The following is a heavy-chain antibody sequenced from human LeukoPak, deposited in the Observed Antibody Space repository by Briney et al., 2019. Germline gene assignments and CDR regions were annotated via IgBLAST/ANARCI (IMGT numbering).Heavy chain of an antibody. CDR3: AKDYYGSGSYYHLGY. V-gene: IGHV3-43*01. CDR1: GFTFDDYT. Sequence: GGSLRLSCAASGFTFDDYTMHWVRQAPGKGLEWVSLISWDGGSTYYADSVKGRFTISRDNSKNSLYLQMNSLRTEDTALYYCAKDYYGSGSYYHLGYWGQGTLVTVSS. CDR2: ISWDGGST. J-gene: IGHJ4*02. D-gene: IGHD3-10*01.